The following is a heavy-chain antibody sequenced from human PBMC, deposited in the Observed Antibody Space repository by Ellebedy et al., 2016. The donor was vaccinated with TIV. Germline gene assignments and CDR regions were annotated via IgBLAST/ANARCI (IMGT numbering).Heavy chain of an antibody. Sequence: GESLKISCAASGFTFSSYSMNWVRQAPGQGLEWVSSISSSSSTIYYADSVKGRFTISRDNAKNSLYLQMNSLRVEDTAVYYCASRFLEWLSWGQGTLVTVSS. CDR2: ISSSSSTI. D-gene: IGHD3-3*01. V-gene: IGHV3-48*01. CDR1: GFTFSSYS. CDR3: ASRFLEWLS. J-gene: IGHJ4*02.